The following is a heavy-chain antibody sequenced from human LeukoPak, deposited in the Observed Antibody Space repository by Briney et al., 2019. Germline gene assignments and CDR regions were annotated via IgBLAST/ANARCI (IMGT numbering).Heavy chain of an antibody. V-gene: IGHV4-34*01. CDR2: IKPSGIT. Sequence: SETLSLTCAIDGASLSAYNWTWIRQPPGKGLEWIGEIKPSGITNYNPSLKSRVTLSIDTSKNQFSLKVASVTAADTAVYYCARDYPSSPRIPRFGLYFDYWGQGTLVTVSS. CDR1: GASLSAYN. J-gene: IGHJ4*02. D-gene: IGHD3-3*01. CDR3: ARDYPSSPRIPRFGLYFDY.